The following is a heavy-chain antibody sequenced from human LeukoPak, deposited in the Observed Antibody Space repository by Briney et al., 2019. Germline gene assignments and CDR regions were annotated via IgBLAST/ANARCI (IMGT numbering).Heavy chain of an antibody. D-gene: IGHD3-10*01. CDR3: ARTGPYGSGSYTLG. J-gene: IGHJ4*02. CDR2: IYYSGST. CDR1: GGSISSYY. Sequence: SETLSLTCTVSGGSISSYYWSWIRQPPGKGLEWIGYIYYSGSTNYNPSLKSRVTISVDTSKNQFSLKLSSVTAADTAVYYCARTGPYGSGSYTLGWGQGTLVTVSS. V-gene: IGHV4-59*01.